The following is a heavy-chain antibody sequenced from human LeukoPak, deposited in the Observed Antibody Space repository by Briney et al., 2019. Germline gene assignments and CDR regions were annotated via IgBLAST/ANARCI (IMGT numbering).Heavy chain of an antibody. D-gene: IGHD1-1*01. CDR1: GYTFTSYG. V-gene: IGHV1-2*02. CDR3: ARYGQTGIDY. J-gene: IGHJ4*02. CDR2: INPNSGGT. Sequence: GASVKVSCKASGYTFTSYGISWVRQAPGQGLEWMGWINPNSGGTNYAQKFQGRVTMTRDTSISTAYMELSRLRSDDTAVYYCARYGQTGIDYWGQGTLVTASS.